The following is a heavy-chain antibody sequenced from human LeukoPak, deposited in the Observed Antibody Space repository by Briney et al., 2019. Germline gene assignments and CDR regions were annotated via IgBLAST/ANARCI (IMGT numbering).Heavy chain of an antibody. CDR2: INTNTGNP. J-gene: IGHJ4*02. CDR1: GYTFTRYP. CDR3: ARTYYYGSSGYYYDY. V-gene: IGHV7-4-1*02. D-gene: IGHD3-22*01. Sequence: GASVKVSCKASGYTFTRYPMNWVRQAPGQGLEWMGWINTNTGNPTYAQGFTGRLVLSLATSVSTAYLQISSLKAEDTAVYYCARTYYYGSSGYYYDYWGQGTLVTVSS.